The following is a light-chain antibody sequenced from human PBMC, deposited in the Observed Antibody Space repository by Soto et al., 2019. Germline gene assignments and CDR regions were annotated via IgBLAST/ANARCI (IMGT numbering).Light chain of an antibody. J-gene: IGKJ2*01. V-gene: IGKV1-33*01. Sequence: DIQMTQCPSSLSASVGDRVTIKCQASQDIGNYLNWYQQKPGKAPKLLIYDTSNLETGVPSRFRGSRSGTEFTFTISNLQPEDFGAYYCQQYGNLPPYTFGQGTKLEIK. CDR2: DTS. CDR1: QDIGNY. CDR3: QQYGNLPPYT.